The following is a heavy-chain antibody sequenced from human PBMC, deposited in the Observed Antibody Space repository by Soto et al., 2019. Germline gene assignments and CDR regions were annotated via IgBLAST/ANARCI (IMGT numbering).Heavy chain of an antibody. CDR1: GGSISSGGYY. CDR2: IYYSGST. J-gene: IGHJ4*02. CDR3: ATSLRYDSSGYLN. Sequence: ASETLSLTCTVSGGSISSGGYYWSWIRQHPGKGLEWIGYIYYSGSTYYNPSLKSRVTISVDTSKNQFSLKLSSVTAADTAVYYCATSLRYDSSGYLNWGQGTLVTVSS. D-gene: IGHD3-22*01. V-gene: IGHV4-31*03.